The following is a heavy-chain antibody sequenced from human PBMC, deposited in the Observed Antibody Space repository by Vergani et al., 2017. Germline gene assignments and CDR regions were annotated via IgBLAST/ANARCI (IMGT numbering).Heavy chain of an antibody. CDR1: GGPISSSSYY. J-gene: IGHJ4*02. CDR2: IYYSGST. Sequence: QLQLQESGPGLVKPSETLSLTCTVSGGPISSSSYYWGWIRQPPGKGLEWIGSIYYSGSTYYNPSLKGRVTISVDTSKNQFSLKLSSVTAADTAVYYCARPPDSSSWYYFDDGGQGTLVTVSS. V-gene: IGHV4-39*01. CDR3: ARPPDSSSWYYFDD. D-gene: IGHD6-13*01.